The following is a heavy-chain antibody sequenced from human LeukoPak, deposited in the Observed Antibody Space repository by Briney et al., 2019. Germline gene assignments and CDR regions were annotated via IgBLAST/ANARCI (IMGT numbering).Heavy chain of an antibody. CDR3: AKGHDPYTYSSAYSG. CDR2: INWKSGSF. D-gene: IGHD6-19*01. CDR1: GFTFDRFT. J-gene: IGHJ4*02. V-gene: IGHV3-9*01. Sequence: PGGSLRLSCAASGFTFDRFTMHWVRQVPGRGLDWVAGINWKSGSFHYADSVKGRSTISGDNDKNSLHLQMNNLKTDDTALYFCAKGHDPYTYSSAYSGWGQGTLVTVSS.